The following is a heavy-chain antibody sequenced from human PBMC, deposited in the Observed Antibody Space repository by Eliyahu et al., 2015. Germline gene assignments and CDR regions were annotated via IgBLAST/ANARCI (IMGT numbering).Heavy chain of an antibody. CDR3: AKDGDGIYGMDV. Sequence: MHWVRQAPGKGLEWVAVISYDGSNKYYADSVKGRFTISRDNSKNTLYLQMNSLRAEDTAVYYCAKDGDGIYGMDVWGQGTTVTVSS. V-gene: IGHV3-30*18. J-gene: IGHJ6*02. D-gene: IGHD2-21*02. CDR2: ISYDGSNK.